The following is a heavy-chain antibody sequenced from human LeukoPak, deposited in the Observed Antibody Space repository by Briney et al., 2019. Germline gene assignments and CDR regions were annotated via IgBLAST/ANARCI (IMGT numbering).Heavy chain of an antibody. J-gene: IGHJ1*01. CDR2: ITPMFGTA. V-gene: IGHV1-69*13. CDR3: ARDSSEFRSLIFH. Sequence: WASVKVSCTASGGTFSSYATNWVRQAPGQGLEWMGGITPMFGTAKYAQKFQGRVTITADESTSTAYMELSSLRSGDTAVYYCARDSSEFRSLIFHWGQGTLVTVSS. CDR1: GGTFSSYA. D-gene: IGHD3-9*01.